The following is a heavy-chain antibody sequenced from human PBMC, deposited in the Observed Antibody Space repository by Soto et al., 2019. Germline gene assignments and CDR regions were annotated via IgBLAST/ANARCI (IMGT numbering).Heavy chain of an antibody. V-gene: IGHV3-21*01. D-gene: IGHD2-21*02. CDR2: ISSSSSYI. CDR1: GFTFSSYS. CDR3: ARDRVTRESYYGMDV. Sequence: EVQLVESGGGLVKPGGSLRLSCAASGFTFSSYSMNWVRQAPGKGLEWVSSISSSSSYIYYADSVKGRFTISRDNAKNSLYLQINSLRAEDTAVYYCARDRVTRESYYGMDVWGQGTTVTVSS. J-gene: IGHJ6*02.